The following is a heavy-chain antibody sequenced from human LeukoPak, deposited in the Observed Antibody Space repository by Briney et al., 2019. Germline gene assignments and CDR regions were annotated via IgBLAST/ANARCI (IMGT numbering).Heavy chain of an antibody. J-gene: IGHJ6*02. Sequence: ASVKVSCKASGYTFTSYYMHWVRQAPGQGLEWMGIINPSGGSTSYAQKFQGRVTITADESTSTAYMELSSLRSEDTAVYYCARLIPAAMNYGMDVWGQGTTVTVSS. D-gene: IGHD2-2*01. V-gene: IGHV1-46*01. CDR2: INPSGGST. CDR1: GYTFTSYY. CDR3: ARLIPAAMNYGMDV.